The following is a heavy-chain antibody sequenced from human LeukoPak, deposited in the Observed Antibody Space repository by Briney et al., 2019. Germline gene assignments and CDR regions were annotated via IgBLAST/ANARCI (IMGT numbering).Heavy chain of an antibody. J-gene: IGHJ6*03. CDR3: AREGPQWFGGLPYYYYYMDV. CDR2: ISGSGGST. D-gene: IGHD3-10*01. V-gene: IGHV3-23*01. Sequence: PGGSLRLSCAASGFTFSSYGMSWVRQAPGKGLEWVSAISGSGGSTYYADSVKGRFTISRDNSKNTLYLQMNSLRAEDTAVYYCAREGPQWFGGLPYYYYYMDVWGKGTTVTISS. CDR1: GFTFSSYG.